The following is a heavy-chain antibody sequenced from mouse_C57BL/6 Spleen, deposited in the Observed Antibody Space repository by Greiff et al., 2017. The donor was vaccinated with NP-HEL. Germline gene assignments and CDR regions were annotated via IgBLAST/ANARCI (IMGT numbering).Heavy chain of an antibody. V-gene: IGHV1-53*01. D-gene: IGHD1-1*01. Sequence: QVQLQQPGTELVKPGASVKLSCKASGYTFTSYWMHWVKQRPGQGLEWIGNINPSNGGTNYNEKFKSQATLTVDKASSTAYMHLSSLTSEDSAVYYCARGGRTTVTAMDYWGQGTSVTVSS. CDR3: ARGGRTTVTAMDY. CDR2: INPSNGGT. J-gene: IGHJ4*01. CDR1: GYTFTSYW.